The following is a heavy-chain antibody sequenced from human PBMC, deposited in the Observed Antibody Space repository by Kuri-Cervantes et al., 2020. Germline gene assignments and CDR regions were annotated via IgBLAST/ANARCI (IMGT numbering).Heavy chain of an antibody. D-gene: IGHD3-3*01. J-gene: IGHJ6*03. CDR2: ISYDGSNK. Sequence: GESLKISCAASGFTFSSYAMHWVRQAPGKGLEWVAVISYDGSNKYYADSVKGRFTISRDNSKNTLYLQMNSLRAEDTAVYYCAKARTIFGVVKTVSYYYYMDVWGKGTTVTVSS. CDR1: GFTFSSYA. CDR3: AKARTIFGVVKTVSYYYYMDV. V-gene: IGHV3-30-3*01.